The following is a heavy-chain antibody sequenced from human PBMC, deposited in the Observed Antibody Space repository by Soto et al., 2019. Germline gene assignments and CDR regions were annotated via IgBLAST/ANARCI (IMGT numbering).Heavy chain of an antibody. V-gene: IGHV4-59*01. CDR3: ARGTSPGYCSGGSCYSAFAGLDAFDI. D-gene: IGHD2-15*01. Sequence: QVQLQESGPGLVKPSETLSLTCTVSGGSISSYYWSWIRQPPGKGLEWIGYIYYSGSTNYNPSLKSRVTISVDTSKNRFSLQLSSVTAADTAVYYCARGTSPGYCSGGSCYSAFAGLDAFDIWGQGTMVTVSS. CDR1: GGSISSYY. J-gene: IGHJ3*02. CDR2: IYYSGST.